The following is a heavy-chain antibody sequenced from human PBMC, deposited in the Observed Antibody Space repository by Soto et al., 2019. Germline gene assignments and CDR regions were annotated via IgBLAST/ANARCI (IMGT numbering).Heavy chain of an antibody. CDR3: ARVRGPISGWHKGDAFDI. Sequence: QVQLVQSGAEVKKPGSSVKVSCKASGGTFSSYAISWVRQAPGQGLEWMGGIIPHFGTANYAQKFQGRVTITADESTSTAYMELSSLRSEDTAVYYCARVRGPISGWHKGDAFDIWGQGTMVTVSS. CDR2: IIPHFGTA. D-gene: IGHD6-19*01. J-gene: IGHJ3*02. V-gene: IGHV1-69*01. CDR1: GGTFSSYA.